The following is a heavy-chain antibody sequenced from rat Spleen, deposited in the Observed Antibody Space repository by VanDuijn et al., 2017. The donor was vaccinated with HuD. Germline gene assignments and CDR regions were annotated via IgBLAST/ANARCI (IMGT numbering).Heavy chain of an antibody. CDR1: GFTFSNYD. CDR2: ISPSGGGNT. D-gene: IGHD5-1*01. V-gene: IGHV5-25*01. J-gene: IGHJ1*01. CDR3: VRLLGAPDWYFDF. Sequence: EVQLVESGGGLVQPGRSLKLSCAASGFTFSNYDMAWVRQAPTKGLEWVASISPSGGGNTYYRGSVKGRFTISRDNAKSTLYLQMDSLRSEDTATYYCVRLLGAPDWYFDFWGPGTMVTVSS.